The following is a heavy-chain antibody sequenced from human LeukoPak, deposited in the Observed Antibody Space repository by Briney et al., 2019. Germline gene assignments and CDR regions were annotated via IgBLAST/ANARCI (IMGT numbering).Heavy chain of an antibody. CDR1: GFTFRGYG. CDR2: IQFDGSNK. CDR3: AILRDWANDAFDV. D-gene: IGHD2-21*01. Sequence: PGGSLRLSCAASGFTFRGYGMHWVRQAPGKGLEWVAFIQFDGSNKYYVDSVKGRFTISRDNSKNTLYLQTNILRAEDTALYYCAILRDWANDAFDVWGQGTMVTVSS. J-gene: IGHJ3*01. V-gene: IGHV3-30*02.